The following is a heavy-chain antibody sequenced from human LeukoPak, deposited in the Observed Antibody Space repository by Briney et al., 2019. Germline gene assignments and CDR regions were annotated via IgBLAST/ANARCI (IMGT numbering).Heavy chain of an antibody. CDR3: ARLFYYDSSGVYGMDV. CDR2: ISSSGSTI. J-gene: IGHJ6*02. CDR1: GFTFSSYE. V-gene: IGHV3-48*03. Sequence: GGSLRLSCAASGFTFSSYEMNWVRQATGKGLGWVSYISSSGSTIYYADSVKGRFPISRDNAKNSLYLQMNSLRVEDTAVYYCARLFYYDSSGVYGMDVWGQGTTVTVSS. D-gene: IGHD3-22*01.